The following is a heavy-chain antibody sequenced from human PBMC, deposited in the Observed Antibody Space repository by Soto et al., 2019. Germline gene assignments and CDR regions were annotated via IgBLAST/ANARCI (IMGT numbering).Heavy chain of an antibody. CDR2: ISGSGGST. D-gene: IGHD3-9*01. J-gene: IGHJ4*02. CDR3: ARGDSYYDILTGYSNFDY. CDR1: GFTFSSYA. Sequence: EVQLLESGGGLVQPGGSLRLSCAASGFTFSSYAMSWVRQAPGKGLEWVSAISGSGGSTYYADSVKGRFTISRDNSKNTLYLQMNSLRAEDTAVYYCARGDSYYDILTGYSNFDYWGQGTLVTVSS. V-gene: IGHV3-23*01.